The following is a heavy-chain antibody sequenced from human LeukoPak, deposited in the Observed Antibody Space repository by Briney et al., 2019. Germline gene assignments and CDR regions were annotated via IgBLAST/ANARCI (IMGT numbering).Heavy chain of an antibody. D-gene: IGHD2-15*01. CDR3: ARDLTYWSGGSWYRDYRFDAFAI. J-gene: IGHJ3*02. V-gene: IGHV4-59*01. Sequence: SSETLSLTCTVHGRPISSYYWSWIRQPPGKGLEWIGYIYYSGSTNYNPSLKSRVTISVDTSKNQFSLKLSSVTAADTAVYYCARDLTYWSGGSWYRDYRFDAFAIWGQGTMVTVSS. CDR1: GRPISSYY. CDR2: IYYSGST.